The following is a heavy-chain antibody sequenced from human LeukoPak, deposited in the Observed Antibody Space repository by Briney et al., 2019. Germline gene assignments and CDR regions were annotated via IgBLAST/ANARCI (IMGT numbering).Heavy chain of an antibody. CDR3: TRDVSYASDY. V-gene: IGHV3-74*01. Sequence: GGSLRLSCIASGFSFSGHWMHWARQLPGKGLVWVSRISPTGSTTSYADSVKGRFTVSRDNAKNTLYLQMNSLRAEDTAVYYCTRDVSYASDYWGQGTLVTVSS. CDR2: ISPTGSTT. D-gene: IGHD3-16*01. CDR1: GFSFSGHW. J-gene: IGHJ4*02.